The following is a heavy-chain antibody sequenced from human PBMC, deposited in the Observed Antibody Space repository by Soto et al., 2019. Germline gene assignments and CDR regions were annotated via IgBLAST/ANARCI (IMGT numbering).Heavy chain of an antibody. D-gene: IGHD1-1*01. V-gene: IGHV3-23*01. Sequence: EEPLLESGGGLVQPGGSLRLSCAASGFTFSSYAMSWVRQAPGKGLEWVSGVSGSGGNTYYADSVKGRFSISRDNSKNTLYLQMNSLRAEDTAVYYCAKGSTAQSSYFDYWGQGTLVTVSS. J-gene: IGHJ4*02. CDR1: GFTFSSYA. CDR3: AKGSTAQSSYFDY. CDR2: VSGSGGNT.